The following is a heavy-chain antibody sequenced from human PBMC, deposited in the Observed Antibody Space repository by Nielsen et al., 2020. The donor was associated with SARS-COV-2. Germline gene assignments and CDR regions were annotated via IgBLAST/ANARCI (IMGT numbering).Heavy chain of an antibody. CDR1: GFTFSSHA. D-gene: IGHD6-19*01. CDR2: ISGNDNST. V-gene: IGHV3-23*01. CDR3: ARDFKYSSVWSDPLFDP. Sequence: GESLKISCVASGFTFSSHAFSWVRQAPGKGLEWVSGISGNDNSTFYADSVKGRFTISRDNSKNSLYLQMNSLRAEVTAVYYCARDFKYSSVWSDPLFDPCGHGTLVSVSS. J-gene: IGHJ5*02.